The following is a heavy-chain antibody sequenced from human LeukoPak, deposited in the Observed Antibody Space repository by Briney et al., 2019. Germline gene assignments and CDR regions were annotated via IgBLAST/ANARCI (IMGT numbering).Heavy chain of an antibody. CDR2: INSDGSTT. CDR1: GFIFRSYW. CDR3: ARGGVVS. V-gene: IGHV3-74*01. Sequence: GGSLRLSCAASGFIFRSYWMHWVRQVSGKGLVWVSRINSDGSTTTYADSVKGRFTISRDNAKNTLYLQMNSLRAEDTAVYYCARGGVVSWGQGTLVTVSS. J-gene: IGHJ4*02.